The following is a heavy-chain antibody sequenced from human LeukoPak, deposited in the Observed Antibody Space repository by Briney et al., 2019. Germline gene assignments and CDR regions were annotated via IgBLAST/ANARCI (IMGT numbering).Heavy chain of an antibody. CDR1: GFTFSSYA. V-gene: IGHV3-7*01. Sequence: GGSLRLSCGASGFTFSSYAMHWVRQAPGKGLEWVANIKQDGSEKYYVDSVKGRFTISRDNAKKSLYLQMNSLRAEDTAVYYCARGSPPSFDYWGQGTLVTVSS. CDR2: IKQDGSEK. J-gene: IGHJ4*02. CDR3: ARGSPPSFDY.